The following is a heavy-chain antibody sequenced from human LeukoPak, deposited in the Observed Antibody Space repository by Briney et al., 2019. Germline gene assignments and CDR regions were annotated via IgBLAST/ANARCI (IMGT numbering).Heavy chain of an antibody. Sequence: GGSLRLSCAASGFTFSSYAMSWVRQAPGKGVAWVPGISWNSGRIGYADSVKGRLTISRDNAKNSLYLQMNNLRAEDTALYYCAKDRSSVTNWYFDLWGRGTLVTVSS. CDR3: AKDRSSVTNWYFDL. CDR2: ISWNSGRI. V-gene: IGHV3-9*01. J-gene: IGHJ2*01. CDR1: GFTFSSYA. D-gene: IGHD4-17*01.